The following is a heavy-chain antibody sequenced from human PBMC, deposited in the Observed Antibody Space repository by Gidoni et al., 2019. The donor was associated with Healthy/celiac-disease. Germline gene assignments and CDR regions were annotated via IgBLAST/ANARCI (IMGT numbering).Heavy chain of an antibody. CDR1: GGSFSGYY. CDR3: ARGRYCSSWFYGMDG. CDR2: INHRGSP. J-gene: IGHJ6*04. Sequence: VQLQQWGAGLLKPSETLSLTCAVYGGSFSGYYWSWIRQPPGKGLEWIGEINHRGSPNYNPSLKSRVTISVDTSKNQFFLKLCSVTAAATAVYYCARGRYCSSWFYGMDGWCKGTTVTVSS. D-gene: IGHD6-13*01. V-gene: IGHV4-34*01.